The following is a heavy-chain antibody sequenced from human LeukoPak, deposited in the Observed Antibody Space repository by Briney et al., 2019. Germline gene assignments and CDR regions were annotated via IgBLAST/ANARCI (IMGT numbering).Heavy chain of an antibody. J-gene: IGHJ6*04. V-gene: IGHV5-51*01. Sequence: GESLKISCKGSGYSFTSYWIGWVRQMPGKGLEWMGIIYPGDSDTRYSPSFQGQVTISADKSISTAYLQWSSLKASDTAMYYCARHDTAAAGTYYYYGMDVWGKGTTVTVSS. D-gene: IGHD6-13*01. CDR2: IYPGDSDT. CDR1: GYSFTSYW. CDR3: ARHDTAAAGTYYYYGMDV.